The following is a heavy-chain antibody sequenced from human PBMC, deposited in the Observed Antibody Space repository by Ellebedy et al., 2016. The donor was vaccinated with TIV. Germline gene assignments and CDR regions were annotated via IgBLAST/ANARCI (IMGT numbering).Heavy chain of an antibody. CDR2: IRQDGSRV. CDR3: ARDSGSGAFDI. D-gene: IGHD3-10*01. CDR1: GFTFSSYW. V-gene: IGHV3-7*01. Sequence: PGGSLRLSCAASGFTFSSYWMTWVRQAPGKGLEWVANIRQDGSRVNYVDSVKGRFTISRDNAKNSLHLQMNGLRAEDTAVYYCARDSGSGAFDIWGQGTLATVSS. J-gene: IGHJ3*02.